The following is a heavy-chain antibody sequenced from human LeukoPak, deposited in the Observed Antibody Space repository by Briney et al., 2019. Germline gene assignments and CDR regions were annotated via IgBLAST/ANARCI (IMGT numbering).Heavy chain of an antibody. Sequence: PGGSLRLSCAASGFTFSSYEMNWVRQAPGKGLEWVSYISSSGSTIYYADSVKGRFTISRVNAKNSLYLQMNSLRAEDTAVYYCARARSRDYVWGSYRPGGYFQHWGQGTLVTVSS. CDR1: GFTFSSYE. CDR2: ISSSGSTI. CDR3: ARARSRDYVWGSYRPGGYFQH. V-gene: IGHV3-48*03. J-gene: IGHJ1*01. D-gene: IGHD3-16*02.